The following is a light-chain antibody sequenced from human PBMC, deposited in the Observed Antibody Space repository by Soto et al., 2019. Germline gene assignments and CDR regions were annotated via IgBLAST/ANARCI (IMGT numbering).Light chain of an antibody. CDR2: AAS. V-gene: IGKV1-6*02. CDR3: LQDFHFPLS. CDR1: QGIGND. Sequence: AIQMTQSPSSLSASVGDRVTITCRASQGIGNDLAWYQQKPGKAPKLLIYAASTLQSGVPSRFSGNGSGIDFTLTISSLQPGDLASYYCLQDFHFPLSFGGGTKVEIK. J-gene: IGKJ4*01.